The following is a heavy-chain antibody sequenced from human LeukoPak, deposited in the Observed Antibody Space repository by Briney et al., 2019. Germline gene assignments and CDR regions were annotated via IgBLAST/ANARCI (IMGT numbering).Heavy chain of an antibody. V-gene: IGHV1-18*01. D-gene: IGHD5-18*01. Sequence: GAAVKVPHMDSGYTFSNYGITGVRHAPGQGLEWMGWISAYNGNTNYAQKLQGRFTITTDTSTSTADMERRSLRSDDTAVYYCASTWIPLWPRNADYWGQRSDIGVSS. CDR1: GYTFSNYG. CDR3: ASTWIPLWPRNADY. J-gene: IGHJ4*02. CDR2: ISAYNGNT.